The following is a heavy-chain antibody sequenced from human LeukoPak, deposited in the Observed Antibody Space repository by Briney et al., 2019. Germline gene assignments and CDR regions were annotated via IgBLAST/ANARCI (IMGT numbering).Heavy chain of an antibody. CDR3: ARDGEPFDY. CDR2: IKQDGSEK. CDR1: GFTFRSYW. Sequence: GGSLRLSCAASGFTFRSYWMSWVRQAPGKGLEWVANIKQDGSEKYYVDSVKGRFTISRDNARTSLYLQMDSLRADDTAVYYCARDGEPFDYWGQGTLVTVSS. J-gene: IGHJ4*02. V-gene: IGHV3-7*01.